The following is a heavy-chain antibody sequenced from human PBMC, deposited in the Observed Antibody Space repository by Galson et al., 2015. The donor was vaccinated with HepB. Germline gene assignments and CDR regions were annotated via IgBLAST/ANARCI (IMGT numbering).Heavy chain of an antibody. CDR3: ASSMALTGWLVDYFDY. D-gene: IGHD6-19*01. Sequence: CAISGDSVSSNSAAWNWIRQSPSRGLEWLGRTYYRSKWYNDYAVSVKSRITISPDTSKNQFSLQLNSVTPEDTAVYYCASSMALTGWLVDYFDYWGQGTLVTVSS. CDR1: GDSVSSNSAA. CDR2: TYYRSKWYN. J-gene: IGHJ4*02. V-gene: IGHV6-1*01.